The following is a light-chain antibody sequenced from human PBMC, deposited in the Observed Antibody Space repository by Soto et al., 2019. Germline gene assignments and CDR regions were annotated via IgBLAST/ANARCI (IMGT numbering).Light chain of an antibody. CDR1: QTISSW. J-gene: IGKJ4*01. CDR2: AAS. Sequence: DIQMTQSPDSVSASVGDSITITCRARQTISSWVVWYQQKPGQAPQLMIYAASRLQGRVPLRFNGSRPGTDFTLTISTLQPVDFATYYCQEANSFPLSFRGGTRVEVK. CDR3: QEANSFPLS. V-gene: IGKV1D-12*01.